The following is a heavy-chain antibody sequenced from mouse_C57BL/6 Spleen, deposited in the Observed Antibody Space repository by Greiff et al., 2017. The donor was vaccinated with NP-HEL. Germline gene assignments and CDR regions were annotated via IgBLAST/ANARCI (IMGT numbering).Heavy chain of an antibody. CDR1: GYTFTSYW. J-gene: IGHJ2*01. CDR2: IDPSDSYT. CDR3: AVYLY. V-gene: IGHV1-50*01. Sequence: QVQLQQSGAELVKPGASVKLSCKASGYTFTSYWMQWVKQRPGQGLEWIGEIDPSDSYTNYNQKFKGKATLTVDTSSSTAYMQLSSLTSEDSAVYYCAVYLYWGQGTTLTVSS. D-gene: IGHD5-5*01.